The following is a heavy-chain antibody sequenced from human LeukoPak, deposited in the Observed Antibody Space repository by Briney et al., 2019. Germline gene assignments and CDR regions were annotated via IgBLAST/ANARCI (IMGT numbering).Heavy chain of an antibody. D-gene: IGHD3-16*01. Sequence: GGSLRLSCAASGFTFSSYALSWVRQAPGKGLDWVSAISNSGGNTYYAASAQGRFTISRDNSKNTLFLQMNSLRAEDTAVYFCARIREANIMAYYYGMDVWGQGTTVTVTS. J-gene: IGHJ6*02. CDR2: ISNSGGNT. CDR3: ARIREANIMAYYYGMDV. V-gene: IGHV3-23*01. CDR1: GFTFSSYA.